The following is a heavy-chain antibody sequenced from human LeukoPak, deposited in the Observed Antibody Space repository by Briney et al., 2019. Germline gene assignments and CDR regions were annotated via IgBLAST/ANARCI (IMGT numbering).Heavy chain of an antibody. CDR2: IKQDGSEK. J-gene: IGHJ4*02. V-gene: IGHV3-7*01. CDR3: ARVSNDGLDY. D-gene: IGHD1-1*01. Sequence: GGSLRLSCAAYGFTFSSYWMSWVRRAPGKGLEWVANIKQDGSEKYYVDSVKGRFTISRDNAKNSLYLQMNSLRAEDTAVYYCARVSNDGLDYWGQGTLVTVSS. CDR1: GFTFSSYW.